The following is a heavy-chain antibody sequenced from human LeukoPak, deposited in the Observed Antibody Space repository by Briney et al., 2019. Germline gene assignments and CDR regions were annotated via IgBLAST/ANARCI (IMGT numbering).Heavy chain of an antibody. J-gene: IGHJ5*02. CDR2: IKQDGSEK. CDR1: GFTFSSYA. Sequence: GGSLRLSCAASGFTFSSYAMSWVRQAPGKGLEWVANIKQDGSEKYYVDSVKGRFTISRDNAKNSLYLQMNSLRAEDTAVYYCARGNWFDPWGQGTLVTVSS. V-gene: IGHV3-7*01. CDR3: ARGNWFDP.